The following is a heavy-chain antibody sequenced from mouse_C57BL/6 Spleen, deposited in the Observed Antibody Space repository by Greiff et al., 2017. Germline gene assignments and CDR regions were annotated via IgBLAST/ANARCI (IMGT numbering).Heavy chain of an antibody. CDR1: GYTFTSYW. D-gene: IGHD1-1*01. J-gene: IGHJ2*01. CDR3: ARATTVADY. CDR2: IYPGSGST. Sequence: QVQLKQPGAELVKPGDSVKMSCKASGYTFTSYWITWVKQRPGQGLEWIGDIYPGSGSTNYNEKFKSKATLTVDTSSSTAYIQLSSLTSEDSAVYYCARATTVADYWGQGTTLTVSS. V-gene: IGHV1-55*01.